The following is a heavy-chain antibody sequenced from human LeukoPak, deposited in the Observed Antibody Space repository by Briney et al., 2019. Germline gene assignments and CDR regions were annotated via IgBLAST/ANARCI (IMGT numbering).Heavy chain of an antibody. CDR2: ICYSSIT. D-gene: IGHD3-22*01. CDR1: GYSISSAYY. J-gene: IGHJ3*02. V-gene: IGHV4-38-2*02. CDR3: AKSNGYGLIDI. Sequence: SETLSLTCTVSGYSISSAYYWCGIRQPPWKALEGISNICYSSITYYSPSLKNRVTISIDTSRNQFSLKLNSVTAADTAVYYCAKSNGYGLIDIWGQGTMVTVSS.